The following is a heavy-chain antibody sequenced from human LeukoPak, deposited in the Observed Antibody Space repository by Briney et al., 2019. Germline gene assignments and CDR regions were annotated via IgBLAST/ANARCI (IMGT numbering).Heavy chain of an antibody. CDR2: ISSSSSYI. CDR1: GFTFSSYS. D-gene: IGHD6-13*01. V-gene: IGHV3-21*01. CDR3: ARGWAAAGAGSVDY. Sequence: PGGSLRLSCAASGFTFSSYSMNWVRQAPGKGLEWVSSISSSSSYIYYADSVKGRFTISRDNAKNSLYLQMNSLRAEDTAVYYCARGWAAAGAGSVDYRGQGTLVTVSS. J-gene: IGHJ4*02.